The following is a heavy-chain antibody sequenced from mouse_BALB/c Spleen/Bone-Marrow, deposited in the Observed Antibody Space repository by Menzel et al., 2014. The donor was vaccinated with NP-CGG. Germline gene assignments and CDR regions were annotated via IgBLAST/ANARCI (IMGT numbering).Heavy chain of an antibody. J-gene: IGHJ2*01. Sequence: EVHLVESGPELVKPGASVKISCKASGYTFTDFNMHWVKQSHGKSLEWIGFISPYIGGTGYNQKLKSKATLTVDSSSSTAYMELRSLTSEDSAVYHCARGRRYDGPYFDYWGQGTTLTVSS. CDR1: GYTFTDFN. CDR3: ARGRRYDGPYFDY. V-gene: IGHV1S29*02. D-gene: IGHD2-14*01. CDR2: ISPYIGGT.